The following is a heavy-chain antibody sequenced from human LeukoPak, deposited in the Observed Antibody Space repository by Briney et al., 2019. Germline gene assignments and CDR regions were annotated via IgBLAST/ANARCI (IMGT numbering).Heavy chain of an antibody. V-gene: IGHV3-74*01. D-gene: IGHD6-19*01. Sequence: GGSLRLSCVASGFTFSSSSMNWVRQAPGKGLVWVSRINSDGSSTTYADSVKGRFTISRDNAKNTLYLQMNSLRAEDTAMYYCARVFSGWYFYFDSWGQGTLVTVSS. J-gene: IGHJ4*02. CDR3: ARVFSGWYFYFDS. CDR1: GFTFSSSS. CDR2: INSDGSST.